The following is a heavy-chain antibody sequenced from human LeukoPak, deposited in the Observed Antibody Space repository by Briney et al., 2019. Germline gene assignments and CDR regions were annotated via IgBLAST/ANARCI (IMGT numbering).Heavy chain of an antibody. Sequence: PSETLSLTCTVSGGSISSSNYYWGWIRQPPGKGLEWIGSIYYSGSTYYNPSLKSRVTISVDTSKNQFSLRLSSVTAADTAVYYCASRWAFVEAAFRYWGQGTLVTVSS. CDR3: ASRWAFVEAAFRY. V-gene: IGHV4-39*07. D-gene: IGHD3-3*02. J-gene: IGHJ4*02. CDR2: IYYSGST. CDR1: GGSISSSNYY.